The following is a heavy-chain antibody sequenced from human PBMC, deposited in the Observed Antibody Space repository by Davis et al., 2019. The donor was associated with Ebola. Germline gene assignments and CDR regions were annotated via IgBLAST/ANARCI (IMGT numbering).Heavy chain of an antibody. CDR3: AKDMWELLILDY. Sequence: GESLKISCAASGFTFSRYGMHWVRQAPGKGLEWVAVISYDGRNKYYADSVKGRFTISRDNSKNTLYLQMNSLRTEDTALYYCAKDMWELLILDYWGQGTLVTVSS. CDR2: ISYDGRNK. D-gene: IGHD1-26*01. CDR1: GFTFSRYG. J-gene: IGHJ4*02. V-gene: IGHV3-30*18.